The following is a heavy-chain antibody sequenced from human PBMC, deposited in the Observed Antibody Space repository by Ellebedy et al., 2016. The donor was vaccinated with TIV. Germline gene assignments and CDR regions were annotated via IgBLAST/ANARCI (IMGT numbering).Heavy chain of an antibody. Sequence: GGSLRLSCAASGFTFSSYEMNWVRQAPGKGLEWVSYISSSGSTIYYADSVKGRFTISRDNAKNSLYLQMNSLRAEDTAVYYCARDPRDYYDSSGYYLDYWGQGTLVTVSS. CDR1: GFTFSSYE. V-gene: IGHV3-48*03. CDR2: ISSSGSTI. J-gene: IGHJ4*02. CDR3: ARDPRDYYDSSGYYLDY. D-gene: IGHD3-22*01.